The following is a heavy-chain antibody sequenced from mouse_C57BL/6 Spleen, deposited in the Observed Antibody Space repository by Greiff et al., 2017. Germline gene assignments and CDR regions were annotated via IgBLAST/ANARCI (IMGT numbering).Heavy chain of an antibody. CDR3: AREERSPYAMDY. V-gene: IGHV1-80*01. J-gene: IGHJ4*01. Sequence: QVQLQQSGAELVKPGASVKISCKASGYAFSSYWMNWVKQRPGQGLEWIGQIYPGDGDTNYNGKFKGKATLTADKSSSTAYMQLSSLTSEDSAVDVCAREERSPYAMDYWGQGTSVTVSS. CDR1: GYAFSSYW. D-gene: IGHD1-3*01. CDR2: IYPGDGDT.